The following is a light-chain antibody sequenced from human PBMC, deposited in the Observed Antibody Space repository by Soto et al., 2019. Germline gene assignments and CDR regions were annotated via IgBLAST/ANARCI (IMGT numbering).Light chain of an antibody. Sequence: QSALTQPPSASGSPGQSVTISCTGASSDVGGYNFVSWYQHHPGKAPRLMIYDVTQRPSGVPDRFSGSKSGNTASLTASGLQVDDEAYYYCSSYAGSSIPVAFGGGTKVTVL. CDR2: DVT. V-gene: IGLV2-8*01. CDR3: SSYAGSSIPVA. J-gene: IGLJ2*01. CDR1: SSDVGGYNF.